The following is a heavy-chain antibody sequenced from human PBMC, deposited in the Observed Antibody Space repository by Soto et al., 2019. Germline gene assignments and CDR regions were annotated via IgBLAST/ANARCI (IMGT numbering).Heavy chain of an antibody. CDR2: IFIGGTT. J-gene: IGHJ4*02. V-gene: IGHV3-53*01. CDR3: AKSPGMYYYDSSGYYHYDY. Sequence: PGGSLRLSCAASGFTVSSSQMTWVRQAPGKALEWVSVIFIGGTTQYADSVKGRFTISRDNSKNTLYLQMNSLRAEDTAVYYCAKSPGMYYYDSSGYYHYDYWGQGTLVTV. CDR1: GFTVSSSQ. D-gene: IGHD3-22*01.